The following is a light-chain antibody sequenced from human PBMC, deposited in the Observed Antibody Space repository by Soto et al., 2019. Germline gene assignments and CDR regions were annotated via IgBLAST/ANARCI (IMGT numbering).Light chain of an antibody. CDR1: QSVSSY. CDR3: HQRSNWTPLT. V-gene: IGKV3-11*01. CDR2: DAS. Sequence: EIVLTQSPATLSLSPGERATLSCRASQSVSSYLAWYQQKPGQAPRLLIYDASNRATGIPARFSGSGSGTDITLTISSLEPEDFAVYYGHQRSNWTPLTFGGGMKVEIK. J-gene: IGKJ4*01.